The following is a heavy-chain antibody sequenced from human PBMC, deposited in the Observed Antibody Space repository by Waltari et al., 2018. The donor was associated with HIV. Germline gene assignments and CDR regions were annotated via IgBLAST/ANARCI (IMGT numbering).Heavy chain of an antibody. Sequence: QVQLVQSGAEVKKPGASVKVSCKASGYTFTHYGIRWVRQAPGQGLEWMGWISAYNGNTNYAQRFQCRVTMTTDTSTSTAYMELRSLRSDDTAVYYCASNRHYYDSSAYHHYGMDVWGQGTTVTVSS. CDR2: ISAYNGNT. D-gene: IGHD3-22*01. V-gene: IGHV1-18*01. CDR1: GYTFTHYG. CDR3: ASNRHYYDSSAYHHYGMDV. J-gene: IGHJ6*02.